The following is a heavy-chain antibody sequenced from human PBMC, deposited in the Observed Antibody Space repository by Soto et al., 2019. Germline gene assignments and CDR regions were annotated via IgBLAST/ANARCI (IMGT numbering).Heavy chain of an antibody. V-gene: IGHV1-46*01. D-gene: IGHD3-10*01. J-gene: IGHJ6*02. Sequence: ASVKVSCKASGYTFTSYYMHWVRQAPGQGLEWMGIINPSGGSTSYAQKFQGRVTMTRDTSTSTVYMELSSLRSEDTAVYYCARDPKFGEFDYYGMDVWGQGTRVTVSS. CDR2: INPSGGST. CDR3: ARDPKFGEFDYYGMDV. CDR1: GYTFTSYY.